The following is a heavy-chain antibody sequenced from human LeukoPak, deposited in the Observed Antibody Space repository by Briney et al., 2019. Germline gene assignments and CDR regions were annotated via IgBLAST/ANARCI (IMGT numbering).Heavy chain of an antibody. CDR3: ARITSWTPDY. CDR2: INHSGST. D-gene: IGHD2-2*01. J-gene: IGHJ4*02. CDR1: GGSFSGYY. Sequence: SETLSLTCAVYGGSFSGYYWSWIRQPPGKGLEWIGEINHSGSTNYNPSLKSRVTISVDTSKNQFSLKLSSVTAADTAVYYFARITSWTPDYWGQGTLVTVSS. V-gene: IGHV4-34*01.